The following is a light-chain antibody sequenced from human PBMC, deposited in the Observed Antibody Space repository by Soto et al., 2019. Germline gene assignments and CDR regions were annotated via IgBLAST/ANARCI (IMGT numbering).Light chain of an antibody. J-gene: IGLJ1*01. CDR1: SSDIGRYNF. Sequence: QSALTQPASMSGSPGQSITISCTGTSSDIGRYNFVSWYQHHPGKAPKLIIYEATKRPSGVSYRFSGSKSGNTASLTISGLQAEDEADYYCTSYTITSPYVFGTGTQLTVL. V-gene: IGLV2-14*01. CDR2: EAT. CDR3: TSYTITSPYV.